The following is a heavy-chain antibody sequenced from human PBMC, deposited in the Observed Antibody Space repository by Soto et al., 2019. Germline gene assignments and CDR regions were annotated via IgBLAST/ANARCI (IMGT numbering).Heavy chain of an antibody. V-gene: IGHV4-59*01. D-gene: IGHD6-13*01. J-gene: IGHJ4*02. Sequence: PSETLSLTCTVSGGSISSYYWSWIRQPPGKGLEWIGYIYYSGSTNYNPSLKSRVTISVDTSKNQFSLKLSSVTAADTAVYYCARTGIAATFDYWGQGTLVTVS. CDR2: IYYSGST. CDR1: GGSISSYY. CDR3: ARTGIAATFDY.